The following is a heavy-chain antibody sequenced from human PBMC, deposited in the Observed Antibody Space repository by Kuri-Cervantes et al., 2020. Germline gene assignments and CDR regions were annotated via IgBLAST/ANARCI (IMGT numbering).Heavy chain of an antibody. D-gene: IGHD1-14*01. V-gene: IGHV4-34*01. J-gene: IGHJ6*03. CDR2: INHSGST. CDR3: VRPGHPTPYFYYMDV. CDR1: GGSFSGYY. Sequence: GSLRLSCAVYGGSFSGYYWSWIRQPPGKGLEWIGEINHSGSTNYNPSLKSRVTISIDTSKNQFSLKLSSVTAADTAVYYCVRPGHPTPYFYYMDVWGTGTTVTVSS.